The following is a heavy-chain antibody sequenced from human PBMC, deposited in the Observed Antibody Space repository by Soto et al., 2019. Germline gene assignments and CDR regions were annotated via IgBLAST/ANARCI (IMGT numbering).Heavy chain of an antibody. V-gene: IGHV3-53*05. Sequence: GGSLRLSCAVSGFTVTINYMSWVRQAPGKGLEWVSVIYSGGTTYYADSVKGRFTISRDISKNTLYLQMNSLRDEDTAVYYCASGPGPTNYYDILTGPQGVFDYWGQGTLVTVSS. J-gene: IGHJ4*02. CDR3: ASGPGPTNYYDILTGPQGVFDY. CDR2: IYSGGTT. CDR1: GFTVTINY. D-gene: IGHD3-9*01.